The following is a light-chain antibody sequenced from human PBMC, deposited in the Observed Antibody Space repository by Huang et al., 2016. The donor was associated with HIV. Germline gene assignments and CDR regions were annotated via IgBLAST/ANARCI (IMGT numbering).Light chain of an antibody. CDR2: WAS. J-gene: IGKJ4*01. CDR3: QQYYHNPLT. V-gene: IGKV4-1*01. CDR1: QSLFFSSNKRSY. Sequence: DIVMTQSPDSLTVSLGERATINCRSSQSLFFSSNKRSYLAWYQKKPGQPPKLVISWASARECGVPDRFSGSGSETHFTLTINSLQAEDVAVYYCQQYYHNPLTFGGGTKVEI.